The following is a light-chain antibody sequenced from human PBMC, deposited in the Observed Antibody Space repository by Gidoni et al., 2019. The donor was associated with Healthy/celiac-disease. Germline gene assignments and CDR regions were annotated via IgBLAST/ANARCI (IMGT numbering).Light chain of an antibody. CDR3: LQDYNYPLT. CDR2: AAS. V-gene: IGKV1-6*01. J-gene: IGKJ4*01. Sequence: ESQGIRNDLGWYQQKPGKAPKLLIYAASSLQSGVPSRFSGSGSGTDFTLTISSPQPEDFATYYCLQDYNYPLTFGGGTKVEIK. CDR1: QGIRND.